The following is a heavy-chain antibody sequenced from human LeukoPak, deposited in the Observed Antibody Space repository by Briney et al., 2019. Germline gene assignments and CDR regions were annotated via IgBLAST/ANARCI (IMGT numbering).Heavy chain of an antibody. CDR1: GFTFSTYD. CDR3: ARARNVDY. V-gene: IGHV3-30*03. Sequence: GGSLRLSCAASGFTFSTYDMHWVRQAPGKGLEWVAIISYDGSDKYYADSVKGRFAISRDNAKNSLYLQMNSLRDEDTAVYYCARARNVDYWGQGTLVTVSS. J-gene: IGHJ4*02. D-gene: IGHD1-1*01. CDR2: ISYDGSDK.